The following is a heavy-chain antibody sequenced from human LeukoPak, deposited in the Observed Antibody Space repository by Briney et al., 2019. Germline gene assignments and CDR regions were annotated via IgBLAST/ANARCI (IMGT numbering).Heavy chain of an antibody. D-gene: IGHD6-19*01. Sequence: GGSLRLSCAASRVIFSSYAMNWVRQAPGKGLEWVAVISYDGSNKYYADSVKGRFTISSDNSKNPLYLQMNSLRAEDTAVYYCARLYSSGWWYMGFDYWGQGTLVTVSS. CDR2: ISYDGSNK. CDR1: RVIFSSYA. CDR3: ARLYSSGWWYMGFDY. J-gene: IGHJ4*02. V-gene: IGHV3-30*04.